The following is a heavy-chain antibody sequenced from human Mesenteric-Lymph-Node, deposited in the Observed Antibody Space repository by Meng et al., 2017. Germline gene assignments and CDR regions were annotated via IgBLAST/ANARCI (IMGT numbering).Heavy chain of an antibody. Sequence: ASVKVSCKASGYTFTSYDINWVRQATGQGLEWMGWMNPNSGGTNYAQKFQGRVTMTRDTSISTAYMELSRLRSDDTAVYYCARDYNWNDYVPAFDIWGQGTMVTVSS. V-gene: IGHV1-2*02. J-gene: IGHJ3*02. D-gene: IGHD1-20*01. CDR2: MNPNSGGT. CDR3: ARDYNWNDYVPAFDI. CDR1: GYTFTSYD.